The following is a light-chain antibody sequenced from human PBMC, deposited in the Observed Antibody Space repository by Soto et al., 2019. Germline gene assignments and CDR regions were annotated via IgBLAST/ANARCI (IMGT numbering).Light chain of an antibody. CDR3: QQFNNWPPGT. CDR1: QTLGRN. Sequence: VLTQSPGTLSMSPGETATISFRASQTLGRNYLAWYQQKPGQAPRLLIYGASTRATGIPPRFSGSGSGTEFTLTISSLQSEDFAVYYCQQFNNWPPGTFGQGTKVDIK. CDR2: GAS. V-gene: IGKV3-15*01. J-gene: IGKJ1*01.